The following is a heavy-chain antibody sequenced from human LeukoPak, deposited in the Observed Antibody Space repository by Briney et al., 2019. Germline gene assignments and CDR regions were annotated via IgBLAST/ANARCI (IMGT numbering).Heavy chain of an antibody. Sequence: ASVKVSYKASGYTFTNYGINWVRQSPGQGLEWMGWINGHNGNTNYSQKFQDRVTMTTDTSTNTAYMELSSLRSDDTAVYYCARDHGPYYGSGSYHDYWGQGTLVTVSS. CDR2: INGHNGNT. V-gene: IGHV1-18*01. D-gene: IGHD3-10*01. J-gene: IGHJ4*02. CDR3: ARDHGPYYGSGSYHDY. CDR1: GYTFTNYG.